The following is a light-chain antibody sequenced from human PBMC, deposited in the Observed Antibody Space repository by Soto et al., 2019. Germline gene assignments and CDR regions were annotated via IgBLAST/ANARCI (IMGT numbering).Light chain of an antibody. Sequence: QSALTQPASVSGSPGQSITISCTGTSSDVGSYNLVSWYQQHPGKAPKLMIYEGSKRPSGVSNRFSGPKSGNTASLTISGLQAEDEADYYCCSYAGSSTSHVVFGGGTKVTVL. CDR3: CSYAGSSTSHVV. J-gene: IGLJ2*01. V-gene: IGLV2-23*01. CDR2: EGS. CDR1: SSDVGSYNL.